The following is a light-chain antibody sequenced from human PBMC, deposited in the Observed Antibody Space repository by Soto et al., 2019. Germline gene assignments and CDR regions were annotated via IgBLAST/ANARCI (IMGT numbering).Light chain of an antibody. CDR3: CSYAGSYAYV. Sequence: QSVLTQPRSVSGSPGQSVAISCTGTSSDVGGYNYVSWYQQHPGKAPKLIIYDVNKRPSGVPDRFSGSKYGNTASLTISGLQAEDEADYYCCSYAGSYAYVLGTGTKLTVL. CDR1: SSDVGGYNY. CDR2: DVN. V-gene: IGLV2-11*01. J-gene: IGLJ1*01.